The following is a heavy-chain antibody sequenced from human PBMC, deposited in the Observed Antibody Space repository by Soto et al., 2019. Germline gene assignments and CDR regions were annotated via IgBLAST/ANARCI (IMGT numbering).Heavy chain of an antibody. V-gene: IGHV3-48*03. J-gene: IGHJ4*02. Sequence: GGSLRLSCAASGFTFSGYEMNWVRQAPGKGLEWVSYISSSGSTIYYADSVKGRFTISRDNAKNSLYLQMNSLRAEDTAVYYCARDNTAMVAPFDYWGQGTLVTVS. CDR3: ARDNTAMVAPFDY. CDR2: ISSSGSTI. CDR1: GFTFSGYE. D-gene: IGHD5-18*01.